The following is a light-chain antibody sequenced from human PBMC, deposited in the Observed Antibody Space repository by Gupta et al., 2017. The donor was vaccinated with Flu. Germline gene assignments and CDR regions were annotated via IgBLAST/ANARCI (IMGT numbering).Light chain of an antibody. Sequence: SYALTQPPSVSVSPGQTASITCSGDKLGDKYACWYQQKPGQSPVLVIYQDSKRPSGIPERFSGSNSGNTATLTISGTQAMDEADYYCQAWDSSTGGVFGTGTKVTVL. CDR2: QDS. CDR1: KLGDKY. J-gene: IGLJ1*01. CDR3: QAWDSSTGGV. V-gene: IGLV3-1*01.